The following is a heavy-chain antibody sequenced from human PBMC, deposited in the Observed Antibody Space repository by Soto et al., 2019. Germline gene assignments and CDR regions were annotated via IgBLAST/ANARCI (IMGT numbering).Heavy chain of an antibody. J-gene: IGHJ4*02. CDR2: IRAKVSGGTT. CDR1: GFTFGDYA. V-gene: IGHV3-49*03. CDR3: TRDRVATDY. D-gene: IGHD5-12*01. Sequence: GGSLRLSCTGSGFTFGDYAMTWFRQAPGKGLEWVAFIRAKVSGGTTEYAASVKGRFTISRDDSKSIANLQMNSLKIEDTAVYYCTRDRVATDYWGQGTLVTVSS.